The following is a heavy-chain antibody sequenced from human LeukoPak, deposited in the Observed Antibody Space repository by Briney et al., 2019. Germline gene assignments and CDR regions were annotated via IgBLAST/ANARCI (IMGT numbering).Heavy chain of an antibody. D-gene: IGHD3-9*01. CDR3: ARDIYDILTGSIYVMDV. J-gene: IGHJ6*04. CDR2: IYYSGST. CDR1: GGSVSSGSYY. Sequence: SETLSLTCTVSGGSVSSGSYYWSWIRQPPGKGLEWIGYIYYSGSTNYNPSLKSRVTISVDTSKNQFSLKLSSVTAADTAVYYCARDIYDILTGSIYVMDVWGKGTTVTVSS. V-gene: IGHV4-61*01.